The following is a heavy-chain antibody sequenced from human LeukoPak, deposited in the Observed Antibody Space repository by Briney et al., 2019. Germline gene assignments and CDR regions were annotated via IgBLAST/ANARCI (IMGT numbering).Heavy chain of an antibody. CDR1: GFTFSSYA. V-gene: IGHV3-23*01. D-gene: IGHD6-19*01. CDR2: ISGSGGST. Sequence: GGSLRLSCAASGFTFSSYAMSWVRQAPGKGLEWVSAISGSGGSTYYADSVKGRFTISRDNSKNSLYLQMNSLRAEDTAVYYCARRTVAGPFDYWGQGTLVTVSS. J-gene: IGHJ4*02. CDR3: ARRTVAGPFDY.